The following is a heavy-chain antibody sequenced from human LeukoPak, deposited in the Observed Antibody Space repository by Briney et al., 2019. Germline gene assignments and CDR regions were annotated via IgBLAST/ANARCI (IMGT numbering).Heavy chain of an antibody. Sequence: GESLKIYCKGSGYSFTSYWIGWVRQMPGKGLEWMGIIYPGDSDTRYSPSFQGQVTISADKSISTAYLQWSSLKASDTAMYYCGRQQEYYDIWPGYSPPYAFDIWGQGTMVTVSS. CDR1: GYSFTSYW. V-gene: IGHV5-51*01. CDR3: GRQQEYYDIWPGYSPPYAFDI. J-gene: IGHJ3*02. CDR2: IYPGDSDT. D-gene: IGHD3-9*01.